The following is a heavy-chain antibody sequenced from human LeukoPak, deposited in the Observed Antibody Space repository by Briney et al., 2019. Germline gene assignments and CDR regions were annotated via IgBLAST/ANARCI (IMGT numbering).Heavy chain of an antibody. D-gene: IGHD3-22*01. CDR1: GFTFSSYG. CDR2: IRYDGSNK. J-gene: IGHJ4*02. CDR3: AKDDYDDSSGRIDY. Sequence: HPGGSLRLSCAASGFTFSSYGMHWVRQAPGKGLEWVAFIRYDGSNKYYADSVKGRFTISRDNSKNTLYLQMNSLRAEDTAVYYCAKDDYDDSSGRIDYWGQGTLVTVSS. V-gene: IGHV3-30*02.